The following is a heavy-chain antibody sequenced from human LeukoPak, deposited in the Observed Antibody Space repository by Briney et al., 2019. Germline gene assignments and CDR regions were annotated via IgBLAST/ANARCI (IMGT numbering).Heavy chain of an antibody. CDR2: IKSKTDGGTI. V-gene: IGHV3-15*01. CDR3: TTDLSELDDSGYYAKYFHH. CDR1: GFTLKNAW. D-gene: IGHD3-22*01. J-gene: IGHJ1*01. Sequence: PGGSPRLSCVASGFTLKNAWMSWVRQAPGKGLEWVGRIKSKTDGGTIDYAAPVKGRFTISRDDSKDTLFLQMNSLKTEDTAVYYCTTDLSELDDSGYYAKYFHHWGQGTLVSVSS.